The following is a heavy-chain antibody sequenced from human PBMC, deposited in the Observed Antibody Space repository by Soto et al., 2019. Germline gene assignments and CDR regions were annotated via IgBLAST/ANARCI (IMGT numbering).Heavy chain of an antibody. V-gene: IGHV1-2*02. J-gene: IGHJ5*02. CDR3: ARGDCGGDCYSVARGWFDP. CDR1: GYTFTGYY. Sequence: QVQLVQSGAEVKKPGASVKVSCKASGYTFTGYYMHWVRQAPGQGLEWMGWINPNSGGTNYAQKFPGRVTMTRDTSISTAYMELSRLRSDDTAVYYCARGDCGGDCYSVARGWFDPWGQGTLVTVSS. D-gene: IGHD2-21*02. CDR2: INPNSGGT.